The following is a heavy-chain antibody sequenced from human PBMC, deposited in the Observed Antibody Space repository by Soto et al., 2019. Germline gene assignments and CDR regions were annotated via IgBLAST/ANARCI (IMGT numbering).Heavy chain of an antibody. J-gene: IGHJ6*02. V-gene: IGHV3-74*01. Sequence: EVQLVESGGGLVQPGGSLRLSCAASGFTFSIYWMHWVRQAPGKGPVWVSRIDNAGSSARYADSVKGRFTISRDNAKNTVYLQMTSLRAEDTAVYYCTRVGASVSGMDVWGQGTTVTVSS. CDR3: TRVGASVSGMDV. CDR1: GFTFSIYW. CDR2: IDNAGSSA. D-gene: IGHD6-6*01.